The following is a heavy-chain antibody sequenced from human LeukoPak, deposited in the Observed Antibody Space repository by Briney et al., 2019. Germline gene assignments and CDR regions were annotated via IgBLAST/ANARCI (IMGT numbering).Heavy chain of an antibody. J-gene: IGHJ4*02. V-gene: IGHV1-2*02. CDR3: ARISVWELLQNDY. Sequence: GASVKVSCKASGYTFTGYYMHWVRQAPGQGLEWMGWINPNSGGTNYAQKFQGRVTMTRDTSISTAYMGLSRLRSDDTAVYYCARISVWELLQNDYWGQGTLVTVSS. D-gene: IGHD1-26*01. CDR1: GYTFTGYY. CDR2: INPNSGGT.